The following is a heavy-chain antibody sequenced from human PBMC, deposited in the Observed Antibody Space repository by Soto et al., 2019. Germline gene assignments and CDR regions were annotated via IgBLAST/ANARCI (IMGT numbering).Heavy chain of an antibody. CDR3: AVAVTGSRSPLAH. J-gene: IGHJ4*02. D-gene: IGHD3-9*01. V-gene: IGHV1-69*06. Sequence: SVKVSCKASGGTFSSNAISWVRQAPGQGLEWMGGIIPIYASPNYAQTFQGRVTVTADKATSTAYLELSRLKFADSAIYYCAVAVTGSRSPLAHWGQGTLVTVS. CDR2: IIPIYASP. CDR1: GGTFSSNA.